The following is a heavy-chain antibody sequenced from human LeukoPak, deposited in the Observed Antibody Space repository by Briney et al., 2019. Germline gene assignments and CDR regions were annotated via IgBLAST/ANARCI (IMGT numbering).Heavy chain of an antibody. CDR2: ISGSGAIT. CDR3: AKTYYYDSSGYYSGASDY. D-gene: IGHD3-22*01. CDR1: GFTFSDYA. J-gene: IGHJ4*02. V-gene: IGHV3-23*01. Sequence: GGSLRLSCAASGFTFSDYAMSWVRQAPGKGLEWVSGISGSGAITYYADSVKGRFTISRDNSKNTLHLQLNSLRAEDTAVYYCAKTYYYDSSGYYSGASDYWGQGTLVTVSS.